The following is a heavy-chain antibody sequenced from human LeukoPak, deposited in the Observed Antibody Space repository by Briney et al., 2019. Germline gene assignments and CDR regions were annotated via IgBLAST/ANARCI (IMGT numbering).Heavy chain of an antibody. CDR3: ARIGAGVLVGWFDP. CDR2: INAGNGNT. J-gene: IGHJ5*02. Sequence: ASVKVSCKASGYTFTSYTIHWVRQAPGQRLEWMGWINAGNGNTKYSQEFQDRVTITRDTSASTAYMELSSLRSEDMAVYYCARIGAGVLVGWFDPWGQGTLVTVSS. D-gene: IGHD3-10*01. V-gene: IGHV1-3*03. CDR1: GYTFTSYT.